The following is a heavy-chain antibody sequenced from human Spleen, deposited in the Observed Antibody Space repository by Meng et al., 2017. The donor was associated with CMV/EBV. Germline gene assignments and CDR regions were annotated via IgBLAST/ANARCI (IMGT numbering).Heavy chain of an antibody. D-gene: IGHD3-3*01. J-gene: IGHJ4*02. Sequence: SCTVSGFTFTTDGMHWVRQAPGKGLEWVAFISDDGSNTQYGGSVKGRFTISRDNSKNTLYLQMNSLRAEDTAVYYCAKERGSFWNFDSWGQGTLVTVSS. CDR2: ISDDGSNT. CDR3: AKERGSFWNFDS. V-gene: IGHV3-30*18. CDR1: GFTFTTDG.